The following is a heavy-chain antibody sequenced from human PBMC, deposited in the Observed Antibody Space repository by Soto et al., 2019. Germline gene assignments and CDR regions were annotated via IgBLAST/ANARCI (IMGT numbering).Heavy chain of an antibody. CDR3: ARHGSLYGDYGAYYFDY. CDR2: IYYSGST. V-gene: IGHV4-39*01. CDR1: GGSISSSSYY. D-gene: IGHD4-17*01. J-gene: IGHJ4*02. Sequence: PSETLSLTCTVSGGSISSSSYYWGWIRQPPGKGLEWIGSIYYSGSTYCNPSLKSRVTISVDTSKNQFSLKLSSVTAADTAVYYCARHGSLYGDYGAYYFDYWGQGTLVTVSS.